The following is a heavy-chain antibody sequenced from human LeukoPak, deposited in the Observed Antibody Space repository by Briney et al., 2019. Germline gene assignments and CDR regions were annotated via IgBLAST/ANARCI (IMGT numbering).Heavy chain of an antibody. J-gene: IGHJ3*02. CDR2: INSDGSST. D-gene: IGHD5-18*01. V-gene: IGHV3-74*01. CDR1: GFTFSSYW. Sequence: PGGSLRLSCAASGFTFSSYWVHWVRHAPGKGLVWVSRINSDGSSTSYADSVKGRFTISRDNAKNTLYLQMNSLRAEDTAVYYCASDGGYDAFDIWGQGTMVTVSS. CDR3: ASDGGYDAFDI.